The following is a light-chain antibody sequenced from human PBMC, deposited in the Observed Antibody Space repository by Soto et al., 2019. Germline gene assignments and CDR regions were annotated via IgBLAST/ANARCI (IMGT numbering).Light chain of an antibody. Sequence: IPMTQSPSTRSATKGERVTIHCRASQTVSNWLAWYQQKPGKAPKLLIYGVSNLESGVPSRFSGSGSGTEFTLTISSLQTDAFATYYCQQYQIYSGTFGLGTLVEI. CDR3: QQYQIYSGT. CDR1: QTVSNW. CDR2: GVS. J-gene: IGKJ4*02. V-gene: IGKV1-5*01.